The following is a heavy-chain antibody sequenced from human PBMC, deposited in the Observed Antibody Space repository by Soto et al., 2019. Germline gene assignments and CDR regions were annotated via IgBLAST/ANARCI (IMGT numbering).Heavy chain of an antibody. Sequence: PSETLSLTCTVPGGSVSSGSYYWSWIRQPPGKGLEWIGYIYYSGSTNYNPSLKSRVTISVDTSKNQFSLKLSSVTAADTAVYYCASYYGGNSDYFDYWGQGTLVTVSS. D-gene: IGHD4-17*01. CDR3: ASYYGGNSDYFDY. V-gene: IGHV4-61*01. CDR1: GGSVSSGSYY. J-gene: IGHJ4*02. CDR2: IYYSGST.